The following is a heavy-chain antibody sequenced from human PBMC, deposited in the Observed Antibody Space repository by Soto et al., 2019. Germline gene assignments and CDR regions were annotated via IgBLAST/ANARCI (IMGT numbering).Heavy chain of an antibody. D-gene: IGHD4-17*01. J-gene: IGHJ3*02. CDR1: GFTFSNAW. V-gene: IGHV3-15*01. Sequence: PGGSLRLSCAASGFTFSNAWMSWVRQAPGKGLEWVGRIKSKTDVGTTDYAAPVKGRFTISRDDSKNTLYLQMNSLKTEDTAVYYCTTGDYDDAFDIWGQGTMVTVSS. CDR2: IKSKTDVGTT. CDR3: TTGDYDDAFDI.